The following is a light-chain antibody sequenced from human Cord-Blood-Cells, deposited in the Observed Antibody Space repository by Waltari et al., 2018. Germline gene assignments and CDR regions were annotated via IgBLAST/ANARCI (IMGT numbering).Light chain of an antibody. J-gene: IGKJ2*01. Sequence: LSCRASQSVSSSYLAWYQQKPGQAPRLLIYGASSRATGIPDRFSGSGSGTDFTLTISRLEPEDFAVYYCQQYGSSPHTFGQGTKLEIK. CDR2: GAS. CDR1: QSVSSSY. V-gene: IGKV3-20*01. CDR3: QQYGSSPHT.